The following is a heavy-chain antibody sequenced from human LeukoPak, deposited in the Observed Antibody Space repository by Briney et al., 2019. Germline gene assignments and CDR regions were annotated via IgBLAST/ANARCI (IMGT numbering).Heavy chain of an antibody. CDR1: GFTFNDYY. J-gene: IGHJ4*02. D-gene: IGHD1-26*01. Sequence: GSLRLSCAASGFTFNDYYMTWVRQAPGKGLEWVSHISGSGITIYYADSVKGRFTISRDNAKRSLYLHMNSLRVEDTAFYFCARESSAGATGDYSDYWGQGALVTVSS. CDR2: ISGSGITI. CDR3: ARESSAGATGDYSDY. V-gene: IGHV3-11*01.